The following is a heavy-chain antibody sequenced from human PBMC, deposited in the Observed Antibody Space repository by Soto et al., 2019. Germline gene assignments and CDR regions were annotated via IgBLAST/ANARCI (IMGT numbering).Heavy chain of an antibody. D-gene: IGHD2-21*02. CDR1: GLTLSRYS. CDR2: ILYDGSNK. Sequence: GGSLRLSCAASGLTLSRYSMHWVRQAPGKGLEWVAVILYDGSNKYYADSVKGRFTISRDNSKNTLYLQMNSLRAEDTAVYYCARGDCGGDYTTQDGYYFDYWGQGTLVTVSS. CDR3: ARGDCGGDYTTQDGYYFDY. V-gene: IGHV3-30-3*01. J-gene: IGHJ4*02.